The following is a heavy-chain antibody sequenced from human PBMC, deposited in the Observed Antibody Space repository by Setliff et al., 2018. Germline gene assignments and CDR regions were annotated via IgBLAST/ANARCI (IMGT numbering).Heavy chain of an antibody. CDR3: ASAEVVVAP. CDR1: GGTFSSYG. Sequence: ASVKVSCKASGGTFSSYGITWVRQAPGQGLEWMGWIRVYDGYTDYAQKFQGRVTMTTDTYTSTANMELRSLRYEDTAVYYCASAEVVVAPWGKGTTVTVSS. V-gene: IGHV1-18*04. D-gene: IGHD2-15*01. CDR2: IRVYDGYT. J-gene: IGHJ6*04.